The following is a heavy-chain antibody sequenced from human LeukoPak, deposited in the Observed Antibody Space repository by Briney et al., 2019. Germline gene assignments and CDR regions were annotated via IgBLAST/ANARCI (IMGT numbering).Heavy chain of an antibody. J-gene: IGHJ4*02. CDR3: ARGGSGCFDY. CDR2: IHSDGIGT. D-gene: IGHD6-19*01. V-gene: IGHV3-74*01. Sequence: GGSLRLSCATSGFPFSSYWMHWLRQAPGKGLVWVARIHSDGIGTTYADSVKGRFTISRDNAKNTVSLQMNSLRVEDTAVYYCARGGSGCFDYWGQGTLVTVSS. CDR1: GFPFSSYW.